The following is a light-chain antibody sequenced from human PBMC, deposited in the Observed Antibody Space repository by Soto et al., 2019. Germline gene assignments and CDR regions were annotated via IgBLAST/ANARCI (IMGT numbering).Light chain of an antibody. Sequence: QSALTQPRSVSGSPGQSVTISCTGTSSDVGAYNYVSWYQQHPGKAPKLMIYEVSKRPSGVPDRFSGSKSGNTASLTISGLQAEDEADYYCCSYAGSYTFEVVFGGGTKLTVL. V-gene: IGLV2-11*01. J-gene: IGLJ2*01. CDR1: SSDVGAYNY. CDR2: EVS. CDR3: CSYAGSYTFEVV.